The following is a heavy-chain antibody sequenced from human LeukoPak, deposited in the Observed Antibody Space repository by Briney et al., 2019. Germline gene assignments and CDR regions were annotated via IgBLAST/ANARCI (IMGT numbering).Heavy chain of an antibody. CDR3: ARAGSSSWYTVYYYYYMDV. CDR2: IYYSGST. CDR1: GGSISSHY. D-gene: IGHD6-13*01. V-gene: IGHV4-59*11. J-gene: IGHJ6*03. Sequence: SETLSLTCTVSGGSISSHYWSWIRRPPGKGLEWIGYIYYSGSTNYNPSLKSRVTISVDTSKNQFSLKLSSVTAADTAVYYCARAGSSSWYTVYYYYYMDVWGKGTTVTVSS.